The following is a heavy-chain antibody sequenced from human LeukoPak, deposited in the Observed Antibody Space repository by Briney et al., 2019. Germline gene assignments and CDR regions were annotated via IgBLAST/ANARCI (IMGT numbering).Heavy chain of an antibody. V-gene: IGHV4-39*07. CDR2: IYTSGST. J-gene: IGHJ3*02. Sequence: PSETLSLTCTVSGGSISSSSYYWGWIRQPPGKGLEWIGRIYTSGSTNYNPSLKSRVTISVDTSKNQFSLKLSSVTAADTAVYYCARDQLWNEEAFDIWGQGTMVTVSS. CDR3: ARDQLWNEEAFDI. CDR1: GGSISSSSYY. D-gene: IGHD5-18*01.